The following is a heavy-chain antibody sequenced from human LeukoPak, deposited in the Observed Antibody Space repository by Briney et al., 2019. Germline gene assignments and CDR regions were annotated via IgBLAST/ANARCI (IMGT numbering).Heavy chain of an antibody. CDR3: AKDGLLLWGSYSDS. V-gene: IGHV3-23*01. Sequence: GGSLRLYCAASGFSCSSYAMSWVPQAPGKGLEWISGINPGGGTRYADSMKGRFTISRDNSKNTLYLQMSSLRAEGTALYFCAKDGLLLWGSYSDSWGQGTLVTVSS. D-gene: IGHD3-16*01. CDR2: INPGGGT. CDR1: GFSCSSYA. J-gene: IGHJ4*02.